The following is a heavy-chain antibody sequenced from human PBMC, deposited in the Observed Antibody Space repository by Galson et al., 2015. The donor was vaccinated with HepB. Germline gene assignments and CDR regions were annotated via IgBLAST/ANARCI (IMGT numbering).Heavy chain of an antibody. CDR1: GYTFTSYY. CDR2: INPSGGST. CDR3: AREFYPVGATTYYYGMDV. Sequence: SVKVSCKASGYTFTSYYMHWVRQAPGQGLEWMGIINPSGGSTSYAQKFQGRVTMTRDTSTSTVYMELSSLRSEDTAVYDCAREFYPVGATTYYYGMDVWGQGTTVTVSS. J-gene: IGHJ6*02. D-gene: IGHD1-26*01. V-gene: IGHV1-46*01.